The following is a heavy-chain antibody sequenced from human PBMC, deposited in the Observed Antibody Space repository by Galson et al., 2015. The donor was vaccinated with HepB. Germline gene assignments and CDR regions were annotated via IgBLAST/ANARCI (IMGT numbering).Heavy chain of an antibody. Sequence: SLRLSCAASGFTFSSYEMNWVRQAPGKGLEWVSYISSSGSTIYYADSVKGRFTISRDNAKNSLYLQMNSLRAEDTAVYYCARVHSSSWYGSYAFDIWGQGTMVTVSS. CDR2: ISSSGSTI. D-gene: IGHD6-13*01. V-gene: IGHV3-48*03. CDR1: GFTFSSYE. CDR3: ARVHSSSWYGSYAFDI. J-gene: IGHJ3*02.